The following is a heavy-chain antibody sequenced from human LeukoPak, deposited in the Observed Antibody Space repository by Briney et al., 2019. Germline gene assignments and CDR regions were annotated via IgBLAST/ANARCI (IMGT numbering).Heavy chain of an antibody. CDR3: AREWELLGYYYYGMDV. V-gene: IGHV3-33*01. Sequence: GESLRLSCAASGFTFSSYGMHWVRQAPGKGLEWVAVIWYDGSNKYYADSVKGRFTISRDNSKNTLYLQMNSLRAEDTAVYYCAREWELLGYYYYGMDVWGQGTTVTVSS. J-gene: IGHJ6*02. D-gene: IGHD1-26*01. CDR1: GFTFSSYG. CDR2: IWYDGSNK.